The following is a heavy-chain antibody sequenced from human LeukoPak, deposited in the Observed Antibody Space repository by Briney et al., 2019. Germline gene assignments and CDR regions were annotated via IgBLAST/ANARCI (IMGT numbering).Heavy chain of an antibody. J-gene: IGHJ6*03. Sequence: GGSLRLSCAASGFTFSSYAMHWVRQAPGKGLEWVAVISYDGSNKYYADSVKGRFTISRDNSKNTLYLQMNSLRAEDTAVYYCARGVEGGGSYNYYYYYMDVWGKGTAVTVSS. CDR2: ISYDGSNK. D-gene: IGHD1-26*01. CDR3: ARGVEGGGSYNYYYYYMDV. CDR1: GFTFSSYA. V-gene: IGHV3-30*01.